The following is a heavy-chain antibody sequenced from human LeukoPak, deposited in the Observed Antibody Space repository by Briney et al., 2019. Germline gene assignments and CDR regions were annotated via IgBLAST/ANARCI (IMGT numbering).Heavy chain of an antibody. CDR1: GFTFSTYS. V-gene: IGHV3-48*04. Sequence: GGSLRLSCAASGFTFSTYSMNWVRQAPGKGLEWLSYISGNGGVIQYADSVKGRFTISRDNAKNLLYLQMDSLRVEDTAIYYCARDPRTVRIWGQGTLVTVSS. J-gene: IGHJ4*02. CDR2: ISGNGGVI. D-gene: IGHD1-1*01. CDR3: ARDPRTVRI.